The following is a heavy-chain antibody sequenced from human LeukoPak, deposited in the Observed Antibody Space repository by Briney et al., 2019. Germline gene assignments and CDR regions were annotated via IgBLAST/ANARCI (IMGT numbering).Heavy chain of an antibody. Sequence: SETLSLTCTVSGYSISSGYYWGWIRQPPGKGLEWIGSIYHSGSTYYNPSLKSRVAISVDTSKNQFSLKLSSVTAADTAVYYCARVGGYDYYRRYYFDYWGQGTLVTVSS. J-gene: IGHJ4*02. CDR3: ARVGGYDYYRRYYFDY. CDR2: IYHSGST. CDR1: GYSISSGYY. D-gene: IGHD5-12*01. V-gene: IGHV4-38-2*02.